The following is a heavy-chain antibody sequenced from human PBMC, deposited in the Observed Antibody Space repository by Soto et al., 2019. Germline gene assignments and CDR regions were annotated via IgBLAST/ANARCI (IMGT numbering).Heavy chain of an antibody. J-gene: IGHJ4*02. V-gene: IGHV4-59*08. CDR2: IYYSGST. CDR1: SGSISSYF. D-gene: IGHD3-22*01. CDR3: ARVNYDSSGYLFDY. Sequence: PSETLSLTCTVSSGSISSYFWSWIRQPPGKGLEWIGYIYYSGSTYYNPSLKSRVTISVDTSKNQFSLKLSSVTAADTAVYYCARVNYDSSGYLFDYWGQGTLVTVSS.